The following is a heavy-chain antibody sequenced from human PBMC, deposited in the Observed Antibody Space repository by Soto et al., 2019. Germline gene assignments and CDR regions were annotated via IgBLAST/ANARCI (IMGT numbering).Heavy chain of an antibody. Sequence: SQTLSLTCAISGDSVSSNSAAWNWIRQSPSRGLEWLGRTYYRSRWYNDYAVSVRSRITVNPDTSKNQFSLHLNSVTPEDTAVYYCARDFVFCSGGSCYSRKFDDYYYGMDVWGQGTTVTVSS. CDR1: GDSVSSNSAA. D-gene: IGHD2-15*01. CDR3: ARDFVFCSGGSCYSRKFDDYYYGMDV. J-gene: IGHJ6*02. V-gene: IGHV6-1*01. CDR2: TYYRSRWYN.